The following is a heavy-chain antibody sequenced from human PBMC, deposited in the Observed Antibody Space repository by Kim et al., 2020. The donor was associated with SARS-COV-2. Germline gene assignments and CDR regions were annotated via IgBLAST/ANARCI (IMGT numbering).Heavy chain of an antibody. Sequence: GGSLRLSCAASGFTFSTYWMHWVRQAPGKALVSVSRINKDGSTADYADSVRGRFTISRDNAKNMLYLQMDSLRAEDTAVYYCVGYHGSQSYSTYHWGQGTLVAVSS. J-gene: IGHJ5*02. V-gene: IGHV3-74*01. CDR2: INKDGSTA. CDR3: VGYHGSQSYSTYH. CDR1: GFTFSTYW. D-gene: IGHD3-10*01.